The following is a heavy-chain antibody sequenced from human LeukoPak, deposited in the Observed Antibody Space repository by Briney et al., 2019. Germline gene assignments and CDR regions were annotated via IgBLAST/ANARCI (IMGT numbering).Heavy chain of an antibody. Sequence: ASVKVSCKASGYTFNKYGISWVRQAPGQGLEWMGWISCYNGDTRYAQQLQGRVTMTTDTSTGTVHMELRSLRSDDTAVYYCARDPSNTSGYNVYFDYWGQGALVTVSS. J-gene: IGHJ4*02. CDR2: ISCYNGDT. D-gene: IGHD2-2*02. CDR3: ARDPSNTSGYNVYFDY. CDR1: GYTFNKYG. V-gene: IGHV1-18*01.